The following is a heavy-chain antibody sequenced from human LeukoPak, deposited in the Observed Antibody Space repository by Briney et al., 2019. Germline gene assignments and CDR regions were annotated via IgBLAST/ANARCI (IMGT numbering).Heavy chain of an antibody. Sequence: SVKVSCKASGGTFSSYAISWVRQAPGQGLEWMGGIIPIFGTANYAQKLRGRVTMTTDTSTSTAYMELRSLRSDDTAVYYCARGQDSSGYYYATYYFDYWGQGTLVTVSS. D-gene: IGHD3-22*01. V-gene: IGHV1-69*05. CDR1: GGTFSSYA. CDR3: ARGQDSSGYYYATYYFDY. J-gene: IGHJ4*02. CDR2: IIPIFGTA.